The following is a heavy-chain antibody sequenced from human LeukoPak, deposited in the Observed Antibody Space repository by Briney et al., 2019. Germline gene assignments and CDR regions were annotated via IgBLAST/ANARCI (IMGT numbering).Heavy chain of an antibody. CDR1: GGSISSSSYY. D-gene: IGHD6-25*01. CDR3: ASREAAISFDY. Sequence: PSETLSLTCTVSGGSISSSSYYWGWIRQPPGKGLEWIGSIYYSGSTYYNPSLKSRVTISVDTSKNQFSLRLSSVTAADTAVYYCASREAAISFDYWGQGTLVTVSS. J-gene: IGHJ4*02. V-gene: IGHV4-39*01. CDR2: IYYSGST.